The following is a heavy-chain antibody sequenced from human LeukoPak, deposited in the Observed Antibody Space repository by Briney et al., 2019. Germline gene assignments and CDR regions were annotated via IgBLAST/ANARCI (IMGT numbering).Heavy chain of an antibody. V-gene: IGHV3-21*01. Sequence: GGSLRLSCAASGFTFSSYAMPWVRQAPGKGLEWVSSISSSSSYIYYADSVKGRFTISRDNAKNPLYLQMNSLRAEDTAVYYCASPSSTSCYNCVGYYYGMDVWGQGTTVTVSS. D-gene: IGHD2-2*02. CDR2: ISSSSSYI. CDR3: ASPSSTSCYNCVGYYYGMDV. CDR1: GFTFSSYA. J-gene: IGHJ6*02.